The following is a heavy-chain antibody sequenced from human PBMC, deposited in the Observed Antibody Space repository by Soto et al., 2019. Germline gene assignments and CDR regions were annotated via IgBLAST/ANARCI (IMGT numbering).Heavy chain of an antibody. CDR1: GGTFSSYA. J-gene: IGHJ6*02. V-gene: IGHV1-69*13. CDR3: ARGERVIVVVITTPPYYYGMDV. Sequence: SVKVSCKASGGTFSSYAISWVRQAPGQGLEWMGGIIPIFGTANYAQKFQGRVTITADESTSTAYMELSSLRSEDTAVYYCARGERVIVVVITTPPYYYGMDVWGQGTTVTVSS. CDR2: IIPIFGTA. D-gene: IGHD3-22*01.